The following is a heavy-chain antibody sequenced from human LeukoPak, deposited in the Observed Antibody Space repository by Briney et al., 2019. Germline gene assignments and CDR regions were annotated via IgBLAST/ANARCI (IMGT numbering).Heavy chain of an antibody. J-gene: IGHJ4*02. V-gene: IGHV3-48*04. CDR2: ISSSSSTI. CDR3: ARGWERWLQSDWYFDY. Sequence: GGSLRLSCAASGFTFSSYSMNWVRQAPGKGLEWVSYISSSSSTIYYADSVKGRFTISRDNAKNSLYLQMNSLRAEDTAVYYCARGWERWLQSDWYFDYWGQGTLVTVSS. D-gene: IGHD5-24*01. CDR1: GFTFSSYS.